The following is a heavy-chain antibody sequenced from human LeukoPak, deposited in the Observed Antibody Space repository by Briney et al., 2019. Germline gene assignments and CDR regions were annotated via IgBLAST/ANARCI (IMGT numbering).Heavy chain of an antibody. J-gene: IGHJ3*02. D-gene: IGHD4-17*01. CDR3: ARHFDNGDYKKTFDI. CDR1: GFTFSSYG. CDR2: IWYDGSNK. V-gene: IGHV3-33*01. Sequence: GGSLRLSCAASGFTFSSYGMHWVRQAPGKGLEWVAVIWYDGSNKYYTDSVKGRFTISRDNSKNTLYLQMNSLRAEDTAVYYCARHFDNGDYKKTFDIWGQGTMVTVSS.